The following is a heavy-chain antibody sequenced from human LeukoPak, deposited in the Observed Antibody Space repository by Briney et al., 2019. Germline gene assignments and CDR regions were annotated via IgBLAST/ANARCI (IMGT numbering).Heavy chain of an antibody. V-gene: IGHV1-3*01. CDR2: INAGNGNT. CDR3: ARYRRGQQLIDY. D-gene: IGHD6-13*01. Sequence: ASVKVSCKASGYTFTSYAMHWVRQAPGQRLEWMGWINAGNGNTKYSQKFQGRVTITRGTSASTAYMELSSLRSEDTAVYYCARYRRGQQLIDYWGQGTLVTVSS. CDR1: GYTFTSYA. J-gene: IGHJ4*02.